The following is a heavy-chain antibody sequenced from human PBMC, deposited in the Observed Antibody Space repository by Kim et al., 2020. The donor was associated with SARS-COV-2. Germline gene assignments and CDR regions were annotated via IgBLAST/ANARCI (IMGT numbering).Heavy chain of an antibody. CDR2: TYYRSKWYN. CDR3: ARDLGDFWSGYYYYYYGMDV. V-gene: IGHV6-1*01. J-gene: IGHJ6*02. Sequence: SQTLSLTCAISGDSVSSNSAAWNWIRQSPSRGLEWLGRTYYRSKWYNDYAVSVKSRITINPDTSKNQFSLQLNSVTPEDTAVYYCARDLGDFWSGYYYYYYGMDVWGQGTTVTVSS. CDR1: GDSVSSNSAA. D-gene: IGHD3-3*01.